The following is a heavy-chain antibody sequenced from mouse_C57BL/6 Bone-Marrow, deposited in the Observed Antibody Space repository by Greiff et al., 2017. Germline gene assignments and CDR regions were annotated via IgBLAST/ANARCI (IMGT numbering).Heavy chain of an antibody. CDR2: IWSGGSR. D-gene: IGHD3-2*01. CDR3: ARRGRQNYAMDY. Sequence: QVQLQQSGPGLVQPSQSLSITCTVSGFSLTSYGVHWVRQSPGKGLEWLGVIWSGGSRDYNAAFISRLSISKDNSKSQVFFKMNSLQADDTAIYYCARRGRQNYAMDYWGQGTSVTVSS. V-gene: IGHV2-2*01. J-gene: IGHJ4*01. CDR1: GFSLTSYG.